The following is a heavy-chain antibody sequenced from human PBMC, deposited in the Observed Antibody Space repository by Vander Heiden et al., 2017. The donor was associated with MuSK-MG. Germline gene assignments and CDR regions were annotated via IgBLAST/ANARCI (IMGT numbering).Heavy chain of an antibody. V-gene: IGHV3-23*01. D-gene: IGHD2-2*01. CDR3: AKTLGGGSSAFDI. Sequence: EAQLLESGGGLVRPGGSLRLSCAASGFPFSTYVMDWVRQAPGKGLEWVSIISGSGGSTYYADSVKGRFTTSRDNSKNTLYLQMNSLRAEDTALYYCAKTLGGGSSAFDIWGQGTMVTVSS. CDR2: ISGSGGST. J-gene: IGHJ3*02. CDR1: GFPFSTYV.